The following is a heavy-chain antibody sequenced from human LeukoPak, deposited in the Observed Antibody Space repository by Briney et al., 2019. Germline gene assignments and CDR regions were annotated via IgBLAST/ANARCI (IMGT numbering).Heavy chain of an antibody. D-gene: IGHD3-3*02. V-gene: IGHV4-61*02. CDR2: IYTSGST. J-gene: IGHJ6*03. Sequence: SQTLSLTCTVSGGSISSGSYYWSWIRQPAGKGLEWIGRIYTSGSTNYNPSLKSRVTISVDTSKNQFSLKLSSVTAADTAVYYCARIGGSFRYYYYYMDVWGKGTTVTVSS. CDR1: GGSISSGSYY. CDR3: ARIGGSFRYYYYYMDV.